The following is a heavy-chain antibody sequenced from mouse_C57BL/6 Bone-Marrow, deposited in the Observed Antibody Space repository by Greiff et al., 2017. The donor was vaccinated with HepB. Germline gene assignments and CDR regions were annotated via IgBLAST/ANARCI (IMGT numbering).Heavy chain of an antibody. Sequence: QVQLQQPGAELVKPGASVKLSCKASGYTFTRYWMQWVKQRPGQGLEWIGEIDPSDSYTNYNQKFKGKATLTVDTSSSTAYMQLSSLTSEDSAVYYCSYAMDYWGQGTSVTVSS. CDR1: GYTFTRYW. J-gene: IGHJ4*01. V-gene: IGHV1-50*01. CDR2: IDPSDSYT. CDR3: SYAMDY.